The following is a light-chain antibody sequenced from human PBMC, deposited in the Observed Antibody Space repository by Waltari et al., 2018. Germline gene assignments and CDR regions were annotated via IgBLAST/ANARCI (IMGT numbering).Light chain of an antibody. CDR3: GSYTGSDIYL. Sequence: QSALTQPASVSGSPGQSIAISCTGTSSDLGVFNYVPWYQQHPGKVPKVIIYNVNERPSRVSSRFSGSKSGNTASLTISGLQAEDEADYYCGSYTGSDIYLFGTGTKVTVL. CDR2: NVN. CDR1: SSDLGVFNY. J-gene: IGLJ1*01. V-gene: IGLV2-14*03.